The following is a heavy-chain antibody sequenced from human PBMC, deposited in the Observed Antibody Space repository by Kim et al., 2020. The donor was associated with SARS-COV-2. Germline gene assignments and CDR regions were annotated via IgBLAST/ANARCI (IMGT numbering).Heavy chain of an antibody. CDR2: INAGNGNT. CDR1: GYTFTSYG. CDR3: ATDKTPLAYCGGDCKTPLDY. D-gene: IGHD2-21*01. J-gene: IGHJ4*02. Sequence: ASVKVSCKASGYTFTSYGVHWVRQAPGQRLEWMGWINAGNGNTNYSQKFQGRVTITRDTSASTAYMELSSLRSEDTAVYYCATDKTPLAYCGGDCKTPLDYWGQGPLVTVSS. V-gene: IGHV1-3*01.